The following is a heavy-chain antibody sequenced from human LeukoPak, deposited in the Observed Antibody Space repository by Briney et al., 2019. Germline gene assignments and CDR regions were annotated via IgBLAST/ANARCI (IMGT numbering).Heavy chain of an antibody. CDR3: ARLLGGCSSTSCYVDY. CDR2: INPNSGGT. J-gene: IGHJ4*02. CDR1: GDTFTGYY. Sequence: ASVKVSCKASGDTFTGYYMHWVRQAPGQGLEWMGWINPNSGGTNYAQKFQGRVTMTRDTSISTAYMELSRLRSDDTAVYYCARLLGGCSSTSCYVDYWGQGTLVTVSS. V-gene: IGHV1-2*02. D-gene: IGHD2-2*01.